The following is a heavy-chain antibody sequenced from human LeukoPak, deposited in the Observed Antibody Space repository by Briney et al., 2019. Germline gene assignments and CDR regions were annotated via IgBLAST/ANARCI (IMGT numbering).Heavy chain of an antibody. CDR3: ARTSVEMATKYYYYYMDV. CDR1: GFTFSSYA. J-gene: IGHJ6*03. V-gene: IGHV3-11*04. Sequence: GGSLRLSCAASGFTFSSYAMSWIRQAPGKGLEWDSYISSSGSTIYYADSVKGRFTISRDNAKNSLYLQMNSLRAEDTAVYYCARTSVEMATKYYYYYMDVWGKGTTVTVSS. CDR2: ISSSGSTI. D-gene: IGHD5-24*01.